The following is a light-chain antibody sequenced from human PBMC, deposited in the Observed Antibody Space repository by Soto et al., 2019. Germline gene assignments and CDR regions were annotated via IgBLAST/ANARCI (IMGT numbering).Light chain of an antibody. CDR1: QSVSSN. CDR2: GPS. Sequence: EIVMTQSPATLSVSPGERATLSCRASQSVSSNLAWYQQKPGQAPRLLFYGPSTRATGIPVRFSGSGSGTEFTLTIGSLQSEDFAVYYCQQYNNWPRTFGQGTKVEIK. CDR3: QQYNNWPRT. V-gene: IGKV3-15*01. J-gene: IGKJ1*01.